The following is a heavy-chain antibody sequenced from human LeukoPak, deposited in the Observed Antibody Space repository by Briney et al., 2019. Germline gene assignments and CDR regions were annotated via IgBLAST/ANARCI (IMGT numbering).Heavy chain of an antibody. D-gene: IGHD6-13*01. CDR2: IYYSGRT. CDR1: GYTITSYY. J-gene: IGHJ4*02. Sequence: ADTVTVTCTASGYTITSYYWSWIRQPPGQGLEWMGYIYYSGRTNYNASLKSRVAISVDTSKNQFSLKLSSVTAADTAVYYCARSQPPYSSRWYYFDFWGQGTLVTVSS. CDR3: ARSQPPYSSRWYYFDF. V-gene: IGHV4-59*07.